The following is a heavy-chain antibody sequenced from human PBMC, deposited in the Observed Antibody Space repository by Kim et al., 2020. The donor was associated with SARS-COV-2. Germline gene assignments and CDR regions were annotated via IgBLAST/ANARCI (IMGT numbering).Heavy chain of an antibody. J-gene: IGHJ4*02. CDR3: AKDVESSYDILTGTSGTPGY. Sequence: RCTISRDNSKNTLYLQMNSLRAEDTAVYYCAKDVESSYDILTGTSGTPGYWGQGTLVTVSS. V-gene: IGHV3-33*06. D-gene: IGHD3-9*01.